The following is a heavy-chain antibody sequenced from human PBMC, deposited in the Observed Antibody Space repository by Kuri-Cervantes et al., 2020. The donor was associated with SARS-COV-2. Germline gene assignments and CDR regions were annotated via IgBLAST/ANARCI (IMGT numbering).Heavy chain of an antibody. V-gene: IGHV3-21*04. J-gene: IGHJ3*02. D-gene: IGHD2-15*01. CDR1: GFTFSSYS. Sequence: GGSLRLSCAPSGFTFSSYSTNWVRQAPGKGLEWVSSISSSSSYIYYADSVKGRFTISRDNSKNTLYLQMNSLRAEDTAVYYCASLGVVAATHAFDIWGQGTMVTVSS. CDR3: ASLGVVAATHAFDI. CDR2: ISSSSSYI.